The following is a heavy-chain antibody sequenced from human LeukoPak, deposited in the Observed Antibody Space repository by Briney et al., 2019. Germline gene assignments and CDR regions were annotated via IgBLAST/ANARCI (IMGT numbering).Heavy chain of an antibody. Sequence: ASVKVSCKASGYTFTGYYMHWVRQAPGQGLEWMGWINPNSGGTNYAQKFQGRVTMTRDTSISTAYMELSRLRSDDTAVYYCARGETFIGYCSSTSCYTAPDYWGQGTLVTVSS. D-gene: IGHD2-2*02. V-gene: IGHV1-2*02. CDR3: ARGETFIGYCSSTSCYTAPDY. CDR2: INPNSGGT. CDR1: GYTFTGYY. J-gene: IGHJ4*02.